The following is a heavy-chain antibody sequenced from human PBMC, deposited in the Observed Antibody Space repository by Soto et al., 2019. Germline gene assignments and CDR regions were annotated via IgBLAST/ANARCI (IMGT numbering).Heavy chain of an antibody. Sequence: SVKVSCKLSGATFSSYAMSWVRQAPGQGLEWIGGIIPFFRTPNYAQKFQGRVTITADTSTATSYMELSSLRSDDTAVYYCARDKGAYYSHLVYWGQGTLVTVSS. V-gene: IGHV1-69*06. CDR3: ARDKGAYYSHLVY. CDR1: GATFSSYA. CDR2: IIPFFRTP. J-gene: IGHJ4*02. D-gene: IGHD3-22*01.